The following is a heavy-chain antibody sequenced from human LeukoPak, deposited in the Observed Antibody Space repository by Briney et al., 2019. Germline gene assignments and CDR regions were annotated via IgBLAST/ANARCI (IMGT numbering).Heavy chain of an antibody. CDR1: GFTFSTSA. CDR2: ISPTGGAI. D-gene: IGHD1-1*01. V-gene: IGHV3-21*01. CDR3: ATGIRERGFDY. J-gene: IGHJ4*02. Sequence: GGSLRLSCAASGFTFSTSAMNWVRQAPGRGLEWVSSISPTGGAIFYAASLRGRTIISRDNAKNSLFLQMNSLTAEDTALYFCATGIRERGFDYWGQGTLVTVSS.